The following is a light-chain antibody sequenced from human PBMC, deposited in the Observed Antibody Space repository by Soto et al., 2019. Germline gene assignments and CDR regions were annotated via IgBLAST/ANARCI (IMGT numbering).Light chain of an antibody. V-gene: IGKV3-15*01. CDR1: QSVSSN. Sequence: IVLTQSPATLSVSPGERATLSCRASQSVSSNLAWYQQKPGQAPRLLIYGASTRATGIPARFSGSGSGTEFTLTISSLQSEDFAVYYCQPYNNWPPITFGQGTRLEIK. CDR2: GAS. J-gene: IGKJ5*01. CDR3: QPYNNWPPIT.